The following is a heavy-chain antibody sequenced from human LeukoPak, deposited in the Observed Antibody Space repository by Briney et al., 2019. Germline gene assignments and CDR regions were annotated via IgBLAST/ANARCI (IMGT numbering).Heavy chain of an antibody. CDR1: GGSISSYY. CDR3: ARTRSGPRGVIIPNYYYYGMDV. V-gene: IGHV4-59*08. Sequence: SETLSLTCTVSGGSISSYYWSWIRQPPGKGLEWIGYIYYSGSTNYNPSLKSRVTISADTSKNQFSLKLSSVTAADTAVYYCARTRSGPRGVIIPNYYYYGMDVWGQGTTVTVSS. D-gene: IGHD3-10*01. J-gene: IGHJ6*02. CDR2: IYYSGST.